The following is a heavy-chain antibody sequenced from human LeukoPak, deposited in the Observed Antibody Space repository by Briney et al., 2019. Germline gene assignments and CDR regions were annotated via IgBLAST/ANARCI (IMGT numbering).Heavy chain of an antibody. J-gene: IGHJ4*02. V-gene: IGHV3-23*01. CDR1: GFTFSIYA. CDR2: GST. CDR3: ARTYGSGTYYFDY. Sequence: GGSLRLSCAASGFTFSIYAMSWVRQAPGKGLEWVSAGSTYYADSVKGRFTISRDNSKNTLYLQMNSLRAEDTAVYSCARTYGSGTYYFDYWGQGTLVTVSS. D-gene: IGHD3-10*01.